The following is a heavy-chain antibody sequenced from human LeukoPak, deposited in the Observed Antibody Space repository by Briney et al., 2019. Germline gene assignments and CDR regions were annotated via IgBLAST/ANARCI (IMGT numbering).Heavy chain of an antibody. V-gene: IGHV1-2*02. CDR3: ARASRRASSGYMDV. D-gene: IGHD3-22*01. CDR2: INPNSGGT. J-gene: IGHJ6*03. Sequence: GASVKVSCKASGYTFTAYYMHWVRQAPGQGLEWMGWINPNSGGTNYAQKFQGRVTMTRDTSISTAYMELSRLRSDDTAVYYCARASRRASSGYMDVWGKGTTVTISS. CDR1: GYTFTAYY.